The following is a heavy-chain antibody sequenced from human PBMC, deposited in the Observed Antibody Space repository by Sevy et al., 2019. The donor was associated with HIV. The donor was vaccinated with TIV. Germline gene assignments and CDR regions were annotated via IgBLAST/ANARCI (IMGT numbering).Heavy chain of an antibody. D-gene: IGHD3-10*01. CDR3: AKGLGMVQGALLSDDI. Sequence: GGSLRLSCAASGFIFSKYGMHWVRQAPGKGLEWVAFIRYKYYVDSVKDRFTISRDNSKNTLYLQMNSLRADDTAVYYCAKGLGMVQGALLSDDIWGQGTMVTVSS. CDR1: GFIFSKYG. CDR2: IRYK. J-gene: IGHJ3*02. V-gene: IGHV3-30*02.